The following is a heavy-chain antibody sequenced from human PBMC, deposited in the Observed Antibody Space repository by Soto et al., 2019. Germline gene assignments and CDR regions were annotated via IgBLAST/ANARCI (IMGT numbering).Heavy chain of an antibody. CDR3: ARDAMAIDY. J-gene: IGHJ4*02. V-gene: IGHV3-33*01. CDR2: IWYDGSNK. CDR1: GFTFSSYG. D-gene: IGHD2-2*01. Sequence: QVQLVESGGGVVQPGRSLRLSCAASGFTFSSYGMHWVRQAPGKGLEWVAVIWYDGSNKYYADSVKGRFTISRDNSKNTLYLQMNSRRAEDTSVYYWARDAMAIDYWGQGTLVTVSS.